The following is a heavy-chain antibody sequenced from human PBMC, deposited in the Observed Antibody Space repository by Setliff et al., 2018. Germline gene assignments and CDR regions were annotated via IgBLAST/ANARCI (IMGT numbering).Heavy chain of an antibody. D-gene: IGHD3-22*01. CDR1: GYTFTSHY. CDR2: INPSSGRT. V-gene: IGHV1-46*01. Sequence: ASVKVSCKASGYTFTSHYMHWVRQAPGPGLEWMGTINPSSGRTSYAQKFQGRVTMTRDTSTSTVYMDMSSLRSEDTAVYYCARDVFPYHYEGAFDIWGQGTMVTVSS. J-gene: IGHJ3*02. CDR3: ARDVFPYHYEGAFDI.